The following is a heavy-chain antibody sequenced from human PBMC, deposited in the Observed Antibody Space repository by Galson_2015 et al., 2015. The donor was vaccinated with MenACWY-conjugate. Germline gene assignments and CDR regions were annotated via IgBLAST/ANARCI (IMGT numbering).Heavy chain of an antibody. CDR1: GFTVSSNY. D-gene: IGHD3-9*01. CDR3: ARIFRVGAFSMDV. CDR2: IYSGGST. Sequence: SLRLSCAASGFTVSSNYMSWVRQAPGKGLEWVSVIYSGGSTYYADSVKGRFTISRDNSKNTLYLQMNSLRAEDTAVYYCARIFRVGAFSMDVWGQGTTVTVSS. J-gene: IGHJ6*02. V-gene: IGHV3-66*02.